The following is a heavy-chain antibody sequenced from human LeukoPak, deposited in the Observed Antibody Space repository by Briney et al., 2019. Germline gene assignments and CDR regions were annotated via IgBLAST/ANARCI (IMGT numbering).Heavy chain of an antibody. J-gene: IGHJ4*02. CDR2: IHPEGNEK. V-gene: IGHV3-7*04. CDR3: ARGDAFSGDH. Sequence: GGSLRLSCAVSGFTFSDFWMSWVRQAPGRGLEWVANIHPEGNEKYHVESVKGRFTISRDNAKNSLFLQMNGLRVEDTAVYYCARGDAFSGDHWGQGTLVAVSS. CDR1: GFTFSDFW.